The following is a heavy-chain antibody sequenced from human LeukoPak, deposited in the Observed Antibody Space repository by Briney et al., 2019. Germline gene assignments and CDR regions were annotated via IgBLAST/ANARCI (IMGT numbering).Heavy chain of an antibody. J-gene: IGHJ4*02. D-gene: IGHD6-19*01. Sequence: PGGSLRLSCAASGFAFSSYGTHWVRQAPGKGLEWVAFIRYDGNNKYYADSVKGRLTISRDNSKNTLYLQMNSLRAEDTSVYYCVKDPVASAVAGTNYFDYWGQGTLVTVSS. V-gene: IGHV3-30*02. CDR2: IRYDGNNK. CDR1: GFAFSSYG. CDR3: VKDPVASAVAGTNYFDY.